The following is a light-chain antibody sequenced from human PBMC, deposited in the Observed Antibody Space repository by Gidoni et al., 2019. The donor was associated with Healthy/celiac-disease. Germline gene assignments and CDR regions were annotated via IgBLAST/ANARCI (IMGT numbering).Light chain of an antibody. J-gene: IGKJ1*01. CDR1: QGISNY. V-gene: IGKV1-27*01. CDR2: AAS. CDR3: QKYNSAPS. Sequence: DIQMHQSPSSLSASVGDRVTITCRASQGISNYLAWYQQKPGKVPKLLIYAASTLQSGVPSRFSGSGSGTDFTLTISSLQPEDVATYYCQKYNSAPSFGQGTKVEIK.